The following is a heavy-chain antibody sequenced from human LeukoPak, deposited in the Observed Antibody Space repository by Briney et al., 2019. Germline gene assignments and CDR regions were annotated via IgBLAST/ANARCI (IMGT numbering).Heavy chain of an antibody. V-gene: IGHV1-2*02. Sequence: ASVKVSCKASGYTFTGYYMHWVRQAPGHGLEWMGWINLNSGGTNYAQKFQGRVTMTRDTSISTAYMELSRLRSDDTAVYYCAREYSGYPSPGYRNPYYFDYWGQGTLVTVSS. D-gene: IGHD5-12*01. CDR3: AREYSGYPSPGYRNPYYFDY. CDR1: GYTFTGYY. CDR2: INLNSGGT. J-gene: IGHJ4*02.